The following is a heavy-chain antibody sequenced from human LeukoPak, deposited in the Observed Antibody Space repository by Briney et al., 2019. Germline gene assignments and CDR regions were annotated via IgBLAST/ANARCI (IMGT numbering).Heavy chain of an antibody. CDR1: GGTVISYA. CDR3: ARGAYSSSWPPFDY. CDR2: RIPIFGTA. Sequence: SVKVSCKASGGTVISYAISWVRQAPGQGLEWRGGRIPIFGTANYPQKFHGRVTLPADESTSTAYMALSSLRSEHTAVYYCARGAYSSSWPPFDYWGQGTLVTVSS. J-gene: IGHJ4*02. D-gene: IGHD6-13*01. V-gene: IGHV1-69*13.